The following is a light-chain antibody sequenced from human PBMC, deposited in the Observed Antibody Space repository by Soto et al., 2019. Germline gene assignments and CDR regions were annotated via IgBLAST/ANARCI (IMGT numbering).Light chain of an antibody. J-gene: IGKJ2*01. CDR3: QEYNSYSYT. V-gene: IGKV1-5*03. Sequence: DIQMTQYPSTLSASVGDRVTITCRASQTISIYLAWYQQKPGKAPKLLIYKASSLESGVPSRFSGSGSGTEFTLTISSLQPDDFATYYCQEYNSYSYTFGQGTKLEI. CDR2: KAS. CDR1: QTISIY.